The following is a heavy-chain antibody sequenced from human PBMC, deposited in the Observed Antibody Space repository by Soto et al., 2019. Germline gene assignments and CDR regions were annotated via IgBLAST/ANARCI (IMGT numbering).Heavy chain of an antibody. J-gene: IGHJ4*02. D-gene: IGHD1-26*01. V-gene: IGHV3-23*01. CDR2: ISKSGDTT. CDR1: GFTFRDYG. Sequence: GSLRLSCAASGFTFRDYGMSWVRQTPGKGLEWVSFISKSGDTTSYADSVKGRFTVSRHNSRSTLFLQMNSLRAEDTALYYCVCRHLVAADTLQSLLYFDFWAQGTLVTGSS. CDR3: VCRHLVAADTLQSLLYFDF.